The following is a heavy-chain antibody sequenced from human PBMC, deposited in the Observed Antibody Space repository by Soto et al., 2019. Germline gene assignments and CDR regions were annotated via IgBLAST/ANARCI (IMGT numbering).Heavy chain of an antibody. D-gene: IGHD3-9*01. J-gene: IGHJ3*02. V-gene: IGHV3-33*01. CDR3: AREIEDISNPIKLAFDI. Sequence: GGSLRLSCAASGFTFSSYGMHWVRQAPGKGLEWVAVIWYDGSNKYYADSVKGRFTISRDNSKNTLYLQMNSLRAEDTAVYYCAREIEDISNPIKLAFDIWGQGTMVIVSS. CDR2: IWYDGSNK. CDR1: GFTFSSYG.